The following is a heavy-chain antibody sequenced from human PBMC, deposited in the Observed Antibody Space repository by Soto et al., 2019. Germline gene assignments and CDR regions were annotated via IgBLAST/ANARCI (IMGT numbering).Heavy chain of an antibody. V-gene: IGHV2-5*01. CDR1: GFSLSTTGVG. D-gene: IGHD1-26*01. CDR2: IYWNDDR. CDR3: AHSASVPCCYYFDY. J-gene: IGHJ4*02. Sequence: QITLKESGPTLVKPTQTLTLTCSFSGFSLSTTGVGVGWIRQPPGKALEWLALIYWNDDRRYNPSLKSRLTITKDNSKNQVVLTMTNMDPVDTATYYCAHSASVPCCYYFDYWGQGTLVTVSS.